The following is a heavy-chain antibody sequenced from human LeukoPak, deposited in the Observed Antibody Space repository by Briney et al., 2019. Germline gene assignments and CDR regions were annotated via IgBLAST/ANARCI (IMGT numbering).Heavy chain of an antibody. CDR3: ARDSGSGWEGYYFDS. V-gene: IGHV4-4*07. Sequence: SVTLSLTCSVSDGSISGSYWSWIRQPAGKKLEWIGRIYSNGNTNYNPSLESRVTMSVDTTKNQFSLKLSSVIAADTAVYYCARDSGSGWEGYYFDSWGQGTLVTVSS. CDR2: IYSNGNT. CDR1: DGSISGSY. J-gene: IGHJ4*02. D-gene: IGHD6-19*01.